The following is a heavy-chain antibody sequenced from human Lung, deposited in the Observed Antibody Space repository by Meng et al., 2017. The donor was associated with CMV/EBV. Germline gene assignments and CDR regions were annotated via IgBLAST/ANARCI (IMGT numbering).Heavy chain of an antibody. J-gene: IGHJ1*01. V-gene: IGHV4-4*02. D-gene: IGHD3-10*01. CDR2: IPHRGSS. Sequence: QLQLGESGPALVKPSETLSLTCAVSGDSITNHNWWAWVRQPPGKGLEWIGEIPHRGSSAYNPSLKSRVSMPIDKSKNQFSLKLTSVTAADTAVYHCLRRSGGSVWGQGTLVTVSS. CDR3: LRRSGGSV. CDR1: GDSITNHNW.